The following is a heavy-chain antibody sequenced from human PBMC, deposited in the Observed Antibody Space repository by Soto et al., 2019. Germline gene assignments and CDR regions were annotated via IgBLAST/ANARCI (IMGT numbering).Heavy chain of an antibody. D-gene: IGHD2-8*01. CDR1: GYSFTDYH. Sequence: ASVKVSCKASGYSFTDYHIHWVRQAPGQGLEWLGRINPKSGGTSTSQKFQGWVTMTTDTSISTASMELTRLTSDDTAIYYCARGDSTDCSNGVCSFFYNHDMDVWGQGTTVTVTS. CDR3: ARGDSTDCSNGVCSFFYNHDMDV. V-gene: IGHV1-2*04. J-gene: IGHJ6*02. CDR2: INPKSGGT.